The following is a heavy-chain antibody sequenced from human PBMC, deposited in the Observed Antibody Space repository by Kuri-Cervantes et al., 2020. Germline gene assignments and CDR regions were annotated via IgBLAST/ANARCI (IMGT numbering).Heavy chain of an antibody. CDR2: INTDGGET. CDR3: ARDGATYSSSWYFGVY. CDR1: GFSFSSHW. Sequence: GESLKISCVASGFSFSSHWMHWIRQAPGKGLLWVSRINTDGGETNYADSVKGRFTVSRDNAKSTMYLQMNSLRAEDTAVYYCARDGATYSSSWYFGVYWGQGTLVTVSS. V-gene: IGHV3-74*01. J-gene: IGHJ4*02. D-gene: IGHD6-13*01.